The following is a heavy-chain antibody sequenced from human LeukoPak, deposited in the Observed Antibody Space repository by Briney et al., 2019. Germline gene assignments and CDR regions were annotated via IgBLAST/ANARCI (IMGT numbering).Heavy chain of an antibody. CDR3: ARYLRSVSWFFDL. CDR1: GYTPTSYG. J-gene: IGHJ2*01. D-gene: IGHD4-17*01. Sequence: VSAKVSCKPSGYTPTSYGISWVRQAPGQGLEWMGWISAYNGNTNYAQKLQGRVTMTTDTSTSTAYMVLRSLRSDDTAVYYCARYLRSVSWFFDLWGRGTLVTVSS. V-gene: IGHV1-18*04. CDR2: ISAYNGNT.